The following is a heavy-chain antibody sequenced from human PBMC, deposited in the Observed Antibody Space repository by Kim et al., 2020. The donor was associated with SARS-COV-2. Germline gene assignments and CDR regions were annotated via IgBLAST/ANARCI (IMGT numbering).Heavy chain of an antibody. CDR3: ARDRPHYYDSSGYFDI. V-gene: IGHV1-3*01. J-gene: IGHJ3*02. CDR2: INAGNGNT. CDR1: GYTFTSYA. D-gene: IGHD3-22*01. Sequence: ASVKVSCKASGYTFTSYAMHWVRQAPGQRLEWMGWINAGNGNTKYSQKFQGRVTITRDTSASTAYMELSSLRSEDTAVYYCARDRPHYYDSSGYFDIWGQGTMVTVSS.